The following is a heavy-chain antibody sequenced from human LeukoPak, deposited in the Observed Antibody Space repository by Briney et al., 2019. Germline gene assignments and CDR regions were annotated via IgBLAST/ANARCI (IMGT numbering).Heavy chain of an antibody. CDR1: GGSFSGYY. J-gene: IGHJ6*02. Sequence: SETLSLTCAVYGGSFSGYYWSWIRQPPGKGLEWIGEINHSGSTNYNPSLKSRVTISVDTSKNQFSLKLSSVTAADTAVYYCARLWDNTVTTGRGYYYYYGMDVWGQGTTVTVSS. CDR3: ARLWDNTVTTGRGYYYYYGMDV. V-gene: IGHV4-34*01. CDR2: INHSGST. D-gene: IGHD4-4*01.